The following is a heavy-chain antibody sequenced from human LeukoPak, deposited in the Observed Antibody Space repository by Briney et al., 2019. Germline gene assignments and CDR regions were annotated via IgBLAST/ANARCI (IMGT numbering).Heavy chain of an antibody. V-gene: IGHV3-9*01. CDR2: ISWNSGSI. Sequence: GGSLRLSCAASGFTFDDYAMHWVRHAPGKGLEWVSGISWNSGSIGYADSVKGRFTISRDNAKNSLYLQMNRLRAEDTALYYCAKESRLRYFDWLPNTGYDAFDIWGQGTMVTVSS. CDR1: GFTFDDYA. D-gene: IGHD3-9*01. CDR3: AKESRLRYFDWLPNTGYDAFDI. J-gene: IGHJ3*02.